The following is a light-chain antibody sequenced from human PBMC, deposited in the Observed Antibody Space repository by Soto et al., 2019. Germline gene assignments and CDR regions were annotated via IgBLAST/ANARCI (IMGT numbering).Light chain of an antibody. V-gene: IGKV2-30*01. Sequence: DALMTQSPLSLPVTLGQPASISCTCSQSLVNSDGDTYLSWYQLRPGQSPRRLIYKVSNRDAGVPDRFSGSASGIDFTLKISSLEAEDVGVYYCMQSTYWPTFGQGTKLEIK. CDR2: KVS. CDR1: QSLVNSDGDTY. CDR3: MQSTYWPT. J-gene: IGKJ2*01.